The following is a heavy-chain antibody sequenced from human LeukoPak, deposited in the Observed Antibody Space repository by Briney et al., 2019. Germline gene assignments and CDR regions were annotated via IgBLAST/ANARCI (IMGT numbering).Heavy chain of an antibody. CDR1: GYSISSGYY. D-gene: IGHD5-18*01. V-gene: IGHV4-38-2*02. CDR3: AREKKGYSYGYRSGYDEYYYMDV. CDR2: IYHSGST. J-gene: IGHJ6*03. Sequence: SETLSLTCTVSGYSISSGYYWGWIRQPPGKGLEWIGSIYHSGSTYYNPSLKSRVTMSVDTSKNQFSLKLSSVTAADTAVYYCAREKKGYSYGYRSGYDEYYYMDVWGKGTTVTISS.